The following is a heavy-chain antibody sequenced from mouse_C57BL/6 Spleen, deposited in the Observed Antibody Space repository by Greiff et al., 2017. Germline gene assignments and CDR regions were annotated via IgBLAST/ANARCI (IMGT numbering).Heavy chain of an antibody. D-gene: IGHD3-3*01. J-gene: IGHJ2*01. CDR1: GFTFSDYG. CDR2: ISNLAYSI. Sequence: DVQLVESGGGLVQPGGSLKLSCAASGFTFSDYGMAWVRQAPRKGPEWVAFISNLAYSIYYADTVTGRFTISRENAKNTLYLEMSSLRSEDTAMYYCARRGDVGYFDYWGQGTTLTVSS. V-gene: IGHV5-15*04. CDR3: ARRGDVGYFDY.